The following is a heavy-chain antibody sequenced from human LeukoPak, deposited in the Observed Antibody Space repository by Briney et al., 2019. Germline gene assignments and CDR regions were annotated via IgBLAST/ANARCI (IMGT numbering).Heavy chain of an antibody. D-gene: IGHD1-1*01. CDR2: INPTSGAT. Sequence: ASVKVSCKASGYTFTDYHMHWVRQAPGQGLDWVGWINPTSGATNYAQKFQGRVTMTRDTSNNTSYMELSRLRSDDTAVYYCAREFRTTAWSFDAFDLWGQGTMVTVSS. CDR3: AREFRTTAWSFDAFDL. CDR1: GYTFTDYH. V-gene: IGHV1-2*02. J-gene: IGHJ3*01.